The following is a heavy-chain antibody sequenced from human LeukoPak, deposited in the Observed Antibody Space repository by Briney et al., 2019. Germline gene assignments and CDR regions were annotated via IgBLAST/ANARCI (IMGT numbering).Heavy chain of an antibody. J-gene: IGHJ6*03. CDR1: GFTFSSYW. CDR3: ARGGEHVDPLDHYYYMDV. CDR2: IKEDGREK. V-gene: IGHV3-7*01. D-gene: IGHD3-16*01. Sequence: GGSLRLSCAASGFTFSSYWMTWVRQAPGKGLEWVGNIKEDGREKYYVDSVKGRFTISRDNAKNSLYLQMNSLRAEDTAVYYCARGGEHVDPLDHYYYMDVWGKGTTVTVSS.